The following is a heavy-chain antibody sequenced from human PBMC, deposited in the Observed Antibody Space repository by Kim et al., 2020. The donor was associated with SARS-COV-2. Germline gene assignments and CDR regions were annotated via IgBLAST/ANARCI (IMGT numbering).Heavy chain of an antibody. CDR2: IWRDGSQE. Sequence: GGSLRLSCAASGFPFSDYGMHWVRQAPGKGLEWVAVIWRDGSQEYYADSVKGRFTISRDNSKNTMSLQMNSLRTEDTAVYYCARDGVASIPFFGNLDYWGQGTLATVSS. D-gene: IGHD3-3*01. J-gene: IGHJ4*02. CDR1: GFPFSDYG. CDR3: ARDGVASIPFFGNLDY. V-gene: IGHV3-33*01.